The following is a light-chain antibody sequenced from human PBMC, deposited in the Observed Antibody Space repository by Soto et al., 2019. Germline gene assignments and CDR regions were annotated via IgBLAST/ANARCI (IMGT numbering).Light chain of an antibody. J-gene: IGLJ3*02. CDR3: QVWDSSSDLGV. CDR1: NIGSKS. V-gene: IGLV3-21*04. CDR2: YDS. Sequence: SYELTQPPSVSVAPGKTARITCGGNNIGSKSVHWYQQKPGQAPVLVIYYDSDRPSGIPERFSGSNSGHTATLTISRVEAGDEADYYCQVWDSSSDLGVFGGGTKVTVL.